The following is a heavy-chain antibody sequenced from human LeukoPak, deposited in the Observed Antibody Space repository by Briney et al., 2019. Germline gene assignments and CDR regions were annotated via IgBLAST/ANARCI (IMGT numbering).Heavy chain of an antibody. Sequence: GGSLRLSCAASGFTFSSYEMNWVRQAPGKGLEWVSYISSSGSTIYYADSVKGRFTISRDNAKNPLYLQMNSLRAEDTAVYYCAREVLLKEYNWFDPWGQGTLVTVSS. CDR1: GFTFSSYE. CDR2: ISSSGSTI. D-gene: IGHD3-10*01. V-gene: IGHV3-48*03. CDR3: AREVLLKEYNWFDP. J-gene: IGHJ5*02.